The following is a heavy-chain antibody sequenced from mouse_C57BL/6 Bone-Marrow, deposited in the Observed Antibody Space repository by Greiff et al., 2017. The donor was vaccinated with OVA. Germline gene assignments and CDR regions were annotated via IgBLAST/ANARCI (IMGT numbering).Heavy chain of an antibody. V-gene: IGHV1-59*01. J-gene: IGHJ3*01. CDR1: GYTFTSYW. CDR3: ARSGTGTAWFAY. Sequence: QVQLKQPGAELVRPGTSVKLSCKASGYTFTSYWMHWVKQRPGQGLEWIGVIDPSDSYTNYNQKFKGKATLTVDTSSSTAYMQLSSLTSEDSAVYYCARSGTGTAWFAYWGQGTLVTVSA. D-gene: IGHD4-1*01. CDR2: IDPSDSYT.